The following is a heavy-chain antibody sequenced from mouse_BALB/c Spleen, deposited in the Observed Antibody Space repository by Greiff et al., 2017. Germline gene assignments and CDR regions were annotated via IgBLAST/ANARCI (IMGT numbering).Heavy chain of an antibody. J-gene: IGHJ3*01. D-gene: IGHD2-14*01. Sequence: EVQRVESGGGLVKPGGSLKLSCAASGFTFSSYAMSWVRQTPEKRLEWVASISSGGSTYYPDSVKGRFTISRDNARNILYLQMSSLRSEDTAMYYCARGRYDDGRAWFAYWGQGTLVTVSA. V-gene: IGHV5-6-5*01. CDR1: GFTFSSYA. CDR3: ARGRYDDGRAWFAY. CDR2: ISSGGST.